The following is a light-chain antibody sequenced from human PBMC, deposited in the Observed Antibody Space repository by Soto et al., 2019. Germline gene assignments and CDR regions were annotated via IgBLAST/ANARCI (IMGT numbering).Light chain of an antibody. CDR2: DAS. V-gene: IGKV1-33*01. CDR3: QQYDNPALT. CDR1: QDISNY. J-gene: IGKJ4*01. Sequence: DIQMTQSPSSLSASVGDRVTITCQASQDISNYLNWYQQKPGKAPKLLIYDASNLETGVPSRFSGSGSGTDFTFTIRSLQPEDIATYYGQQYDNPALTFGGGTKVEIK.